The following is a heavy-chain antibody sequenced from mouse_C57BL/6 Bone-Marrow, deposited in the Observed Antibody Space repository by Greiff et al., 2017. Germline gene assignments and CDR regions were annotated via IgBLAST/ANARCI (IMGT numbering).Heavy chain of an antibody. V-gene: IGHV1-63*01. CDR1: GYTFTNYW. CDR2: IYPGGGYT. D-gene: IGHD2-4*01. J-gene: IGHJ3*01. CDR3: AIDYDLAWFAY. Sequence: VQLQQSGAELVRPGTSVKMSCKASGYTFTNYWIGWAKQRPGHGLEWIGDIYPGGGYTNYNEKFKGKATLTADKSSSTAYMQFSSLTSEDSAIYYCAIDYDLAWFAYWGQGTLVTVSA.